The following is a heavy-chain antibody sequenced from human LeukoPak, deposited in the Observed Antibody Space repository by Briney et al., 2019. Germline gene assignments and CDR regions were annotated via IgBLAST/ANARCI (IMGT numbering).Heavy chain of an antibody. CDR1: GFTFDDYG. CDR3: ARDSGYYFDY. J-gene: IGHJ4*02. Sequence: PGGSLRLSCAASGFTFDDYGMSWVRQAPGKGLEWVAVISYDGSNKYYAGSVKGRFTISRDNSKNTLYLQMNSLRAEDTAVYYCARDSGYYFDYWGQGTLVTVSS. CDR2: ISYDGSNK. D-gene: IGHD3-10*01. V-gene: IGHV3-30*03.